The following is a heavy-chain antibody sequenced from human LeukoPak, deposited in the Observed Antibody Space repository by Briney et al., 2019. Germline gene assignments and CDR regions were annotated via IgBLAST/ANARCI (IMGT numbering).Heavy chain of an antibody. V-gene: IGHV3-48*03. CDR3: AELGITMIGGV. J-gene: IGHJ6*04. CDR1: GFTFSGYE. CDR2: ISSSGSTI. Sequence: GGSLRLSCAASGFTFSGYEMNWVRQAPGKGLEWVSYISSSGSTIYYADSVKGRFTIPRDNAKNSLYLQMNSLRAEDTAVYYCAELGITMIGGVWGKGTSVTISS. D-gene: IGHD3-10*02.